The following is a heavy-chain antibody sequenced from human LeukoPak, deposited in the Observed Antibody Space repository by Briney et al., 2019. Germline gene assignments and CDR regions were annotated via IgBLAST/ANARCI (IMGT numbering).Heavy chain of an antibody. V-gene: IGHV3-11*01. CDR2: ISSSGSTI. Sequence: KAGGSLRLSCAASGFTFSDYYMSWIRQAPGKGLEWVSYISSSGSTIYYADSVKGRFTISRDNAKNSLYLQMNSLRAEDTAVYYCARNYPVTSYYYGMDVWGQGTRSPSP. D-gene: IGHD4-17*01. J-gene: IGHJ6*02. CDR3: ARNYPVTSYYYGMDV. CDR1: GFTFSDYY.